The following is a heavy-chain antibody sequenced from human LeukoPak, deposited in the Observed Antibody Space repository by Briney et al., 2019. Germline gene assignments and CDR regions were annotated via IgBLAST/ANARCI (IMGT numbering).Heavy chain of an antibody. V-gene: IGHV1-2*02. CDR3: ARDRVEIQLWLNY. CDR1: GYTFTGYY. D-gene: IGHD5-18*01. CDR2: INPNSGGT. Sequence: GASVKVSXKASGYTFTGYYMHWVRQAPGQGLEWMGWINPNSGGTNYAQKFQGRVTMTRDTSISTAYMELSRLRSDDTAVYYCARDRVEIQLWLNYWGQGTLVTVSS. J-gene: IGHJ4*02.